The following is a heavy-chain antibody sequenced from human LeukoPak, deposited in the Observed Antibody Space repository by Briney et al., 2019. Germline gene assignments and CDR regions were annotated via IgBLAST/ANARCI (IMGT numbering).Heavy chain of an antibody. V-gene: IGHV3-30*02. CDR3: ARGRGPLDY. Sequence: GGSLRLSCAASGFTFSSYGMYWVRQAPGKGLEWVAFIRYDGSNKYYADSVKGRFTISRVNSKNTLYLQMNSLRADDTAVYYCARGRGPLDYWGQGTLVTVSS. CDR2: IRYDGSNK. CDR1: GFTFSSYG. J-gene: IGHJ4*02.